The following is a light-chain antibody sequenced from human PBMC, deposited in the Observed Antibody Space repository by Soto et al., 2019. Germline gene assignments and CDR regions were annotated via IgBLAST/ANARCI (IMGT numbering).Light chain of an antibody. CDR1: QSVSSN. CDR3: QQYNNWSPLT. CDR2: GAS. V-gene: IGKV3-15*01. Sequence: EIVMTQSPATLSVSPGERATLSCRASQSVSSNLAWYQQKPGQAPRLIIYGASTRATGIPARFSGRGSGTEFTLTIGSLQSEDFAVYYCQQYNNWSPLTFGGGTKVEIK. J-gene: IGKJ4*01.